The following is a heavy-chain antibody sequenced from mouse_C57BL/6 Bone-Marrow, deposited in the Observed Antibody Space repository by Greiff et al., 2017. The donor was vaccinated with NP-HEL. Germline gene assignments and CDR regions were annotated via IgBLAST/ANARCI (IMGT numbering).Heavy chain of an antibody. Sequence: VQLKQSGAELVRPGASVKLSCTASGFNIKDDYMHWVKQRPEQGPEWIGWLDPENGDTEYAPQFQGKATITADTSSNTAYLQLSSLTSEDTAVYYCTTRGLLYYFDYWGQGTTLTVSS. CDR3: TTRGLLYYFDY. CDR2: LDPENGDT. CDR1: GFNIKDDY. V-gene: IGHV14-4*01. D-gene: IGHD1-1*01. J-gene: IGHJ2*01.